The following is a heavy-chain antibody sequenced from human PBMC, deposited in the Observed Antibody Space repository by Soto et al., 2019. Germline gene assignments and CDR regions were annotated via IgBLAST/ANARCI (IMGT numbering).Heavy chain of an antibody. CDR3: ASSSLYGMDV. CDR1: GASIRSYY. Sequence: SETLSLTCSVSGASIRSYYWHWIRQPPGKGLEWIGYIYYSGSTDYNPSLKSRLIISIDTSKNQFSLKVGSVTAADTAVYYCASSSLYGMDVWGQGTTVTVSS. CDR2: IYYSGST. J-gene: IGHJ6*02. V-gene: IGHV4-59*08.